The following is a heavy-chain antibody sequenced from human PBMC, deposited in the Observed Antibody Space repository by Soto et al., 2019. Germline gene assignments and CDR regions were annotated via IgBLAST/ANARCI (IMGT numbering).Heavy chain of an antibody. CDR3: VKDGLTSVFGLVHDGSDI. V-gene: IGHV3-9*01. J-gene: IGHJ3*02. CDR1: GFSFGDYG. D-gene: IGHD3-3*01. CDR2: ISWNSGNI. Sequence: EVQLVESGGGLVQPGRSLRLSCVASGFSFGDYGMHWVRQAPGRGPEWVSGISWNSGNIGYAETVKGRFTISRDNAKNSLYLQMNSLRAEDTALHYCVKDGLTSVFGLVHDGSDIWGHGTMVTVSS.